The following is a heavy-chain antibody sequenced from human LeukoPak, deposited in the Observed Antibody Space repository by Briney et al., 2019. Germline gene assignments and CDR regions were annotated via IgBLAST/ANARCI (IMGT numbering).Heavy chain of an antibody. CDR2: ISSSGGST. Sequence: PGGSLRLSCAASGFTFSSYAMSWVRQAPGKGLEWVSAISSSGGSTYYADSVKGRFTISRDNSKNTLYLQMNSLRDEDTAVYYCARGSDNMVRGVSDYWGQGTLVTVSS. CDR1: GFTFSSYA. V-gene: IGHV3-23*01. D-gene: IGHD3-10*01. CDR3: ARGSDNMVRGVSDY. J-gene: IGHJ4*02.